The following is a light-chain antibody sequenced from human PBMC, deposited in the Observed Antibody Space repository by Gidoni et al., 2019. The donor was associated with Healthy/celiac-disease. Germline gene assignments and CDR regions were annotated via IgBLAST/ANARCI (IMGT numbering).Light chain of an antibody. CDR2: LGS. CDR3: MQALQPGFT. V-gene: IGKV2-28*01. Sequence: DIVMTQSPLSLPVTPGEPASISCRSSQSLLHSNGYNYLDWYLQKPGQSPQLLIYLGSNRASGVPDRFSGSGSGTDFTLKISRVEAEDVGVDYCMQALQPGFTFGPGTKVDIK. CDR1: QSLLHSNGYNY. J-gene: IGKJ3*01.